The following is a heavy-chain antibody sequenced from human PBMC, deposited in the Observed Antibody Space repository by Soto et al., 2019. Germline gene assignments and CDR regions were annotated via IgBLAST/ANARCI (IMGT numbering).Heavy chain of an antibody. D-gene: IGHD6-19*01. J-gene: IGHJ3*02. CDR1: GFTFSSYG. CDR2: ISYDGSNK. V-gene: IGHV3-30*18. Sequence: QVQLVESGGGVVQPGRSLRLSCAASGFTFSSYGMHWVRQAPGKGLEWVAVISYDGSNKYYADSVKGRFTISRDNSKNTRYLQMNSLRAEDTAVYYCAKVSVAGRDDAFDIWGQGTMVTVSS. CDR3: AKVSVAGRDDAFDI.